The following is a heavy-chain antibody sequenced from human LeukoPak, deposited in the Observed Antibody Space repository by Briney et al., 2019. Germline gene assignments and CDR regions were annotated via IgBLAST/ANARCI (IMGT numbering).Heavy chain of an antibody. Sequence: PSETLSLTCTVSGGSISSYYWSWIRQPPGKGLEYIGYIYYSGNTNSNPSLNSRVTISVDTSKNQFSLKLSPVTAADTAVYYCARRGSGASLEYYFDLWGRGTLVTVSS. D-gene: IGHD1-14*01. CDR3: ARRGSGASLEYYFDL. V-gene: IGHV4-59*08. CDR2: IYYSGNT. CDR1: GGSISSYY. J-gene: IGHJ2*01.